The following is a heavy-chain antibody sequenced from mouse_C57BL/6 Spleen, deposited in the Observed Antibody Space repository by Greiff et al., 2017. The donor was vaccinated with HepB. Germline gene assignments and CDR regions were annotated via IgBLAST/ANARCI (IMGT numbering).Heavy chain of an antibody. J-gene: IGHJ3*01. CDR3: ARDYGSSYVAWFAY. D-gene: IGHD1-1*01. Sequence: QVQLQQSGAELVRPGSSVKLSCKASGYTFTSYWMDWVKQRPGQGLEWIGNIYPSDSETHYNQKFKDKATLTVDKSSSTAYMQLSSLTSEDSAVYYCARDYGSSYVAWFAYWGQGTLVTVSA. CDR2: IYPSDSET. V-gene: IGHV1-61*01. CDR1: GYTFTSYW.